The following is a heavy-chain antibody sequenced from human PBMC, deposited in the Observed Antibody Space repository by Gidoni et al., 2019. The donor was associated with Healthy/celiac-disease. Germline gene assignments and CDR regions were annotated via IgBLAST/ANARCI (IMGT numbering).Heavy chain of an antibody. V-gene: IGHV3-21*01. D-gene: IGHD1-1*01. CDR2: ISSSSSYI. CDR1: GFTFSSYS. CDR3: ARGTRDATTGGDY. Sequence: EVQLVESGGGLVKPGGSLRLSCAASGFTFSSYSMNWVRQAPGKGLEWVSSISSSSSYIYYADSVKGRFTISRDNAKNSLYLQRNSLRAEETAVYYCARGTRDATTGGDYWGQGTLVTVSS. J-gene: IGHJ4*02.